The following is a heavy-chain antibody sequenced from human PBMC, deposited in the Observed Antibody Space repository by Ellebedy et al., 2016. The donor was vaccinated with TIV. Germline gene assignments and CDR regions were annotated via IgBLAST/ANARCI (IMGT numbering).Heavy chain of an antibody. Sequence: SVKVSCXASGFTFTSSAMQWVRQARGQRLEWIGWIVVGSGNTNYAQKFQERVTITRDMSTSTAYMELSSLRSEDTAVYYCAAVPALAAADEGFDPWGQGTLVTVSS. D-gene: IGHD6-13*01. CDR2: IVVGSGNT. V-gene: IGHV1-58*02. J-gene: IGHJ5*02. CDR1: GFTFTSSA. CDR3: AAVPALAAADEGFDP.